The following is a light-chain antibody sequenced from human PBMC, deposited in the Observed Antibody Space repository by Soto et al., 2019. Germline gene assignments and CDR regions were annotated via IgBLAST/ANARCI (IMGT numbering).Light chain of an antibody. V-gene: IGKV1-39*01. J-gene: IGKJ2*01. CDR2: ATS. Sequence: DIQMTQSPSSLSASVGARVTITCRASQSIITYLNWYQQKPGTAPKLLIYATSSLQSGVPSRFSGSGSGTDFTLTISSLQPEDFATYYCQQSFRTRYTFGQGTKLEIK. CDR1: QSIITY. CDR3: QQSFRTRYT.